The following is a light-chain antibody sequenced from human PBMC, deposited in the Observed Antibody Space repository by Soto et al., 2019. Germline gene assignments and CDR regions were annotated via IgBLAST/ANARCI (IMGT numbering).Light chain of an antibody. CDR2: EDN. CDR3: QSYDSSNWV. CDR1: SGSIASNY. V-gene: IGLV6-57*04. J-gene: IGLJ3*02. Sequence: NFMLTQPHSVSESPGKTVNISCTRSSGSIASNYVQWYHQRPGSAPTIVMYEDNQRPSGVPDRFSGSIDRSSNSASLTISGLKTEDEGDFYCQSYDSSNWVFGGGSKLTVL.